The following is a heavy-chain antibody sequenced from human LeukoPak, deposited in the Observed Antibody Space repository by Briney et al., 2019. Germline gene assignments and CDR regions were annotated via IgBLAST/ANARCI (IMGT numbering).Heavy chain of an antibody. CDR2: INHSGST. V-gene: IGHV4-34*01. CDR1: GVSFSGYY. D-gene: IGHD6-19*01. Sequence: SETLSLTCAVYGVSFSGYYWSWIRQPPGKGLEWIGEINHSGSTNYNPSLKSRVTISVDTSKNQFSLKLSSVTAADTAVYYCARAGGQWPAAYYYGMDVWGQGTTVTVSS. CDR3: ARAGGQWPAAYYYGMDV. J-gene: IGHJ6*02.